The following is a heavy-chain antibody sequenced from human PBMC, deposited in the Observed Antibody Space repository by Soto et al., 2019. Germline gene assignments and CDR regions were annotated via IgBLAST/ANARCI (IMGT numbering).Heavy chain of an antibody. CDR2: ISYDGSNK. V-gene: IGHV3-30-3*01. CDR3: ARGGYCTNGVCSENYYYYGMDV. D-gene: IGHD2-8*01. CDR1: GFTFSSYA. Sequence: PGGSLRLSCAASGFTFSSYAMHWVRQAPGKGLEWVAVISYDGSNKYYADSVKGRFTISRDNSKNTLYLQMNSLRAEDTAVYYCARGGYCTNGVCSENYYYYGMDVWGQGTTVTV. J-gene: IGHJ6*02.